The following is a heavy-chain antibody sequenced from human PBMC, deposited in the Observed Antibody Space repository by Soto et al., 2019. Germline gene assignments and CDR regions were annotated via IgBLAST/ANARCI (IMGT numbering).Heavy chain of an antibody. CDR3: AKGTTELPGY. Sequence: PGASLRLSCASSGFTFSSYGMHWVRQAPGKGLDWVAVISSDGSNKYYADSVKGRFTISRDNYKNTLYLQMNSLRAEDTAVYYCAKGTTELPGYWGQGPLRTASS. V-gene: IGHV3-30*18. CDR2: ISSDGSNK. J-gene: IGHJ4*02. CDR1: GFTFSSYG. D-gene: IGHD1-7*01.